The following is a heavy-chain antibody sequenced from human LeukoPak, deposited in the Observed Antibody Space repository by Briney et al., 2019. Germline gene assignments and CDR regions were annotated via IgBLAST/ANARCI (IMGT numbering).Heavy chain of an antibody. CDR3: AKDQWLVLDY. CDR2: IRYDGSNN. Sequence: GGSLRLSCAASGFTFSSYGMHWVRQAPGKGLEWVAFIRYDGSNNYYADSVKGRFTISRDNSKNTLYLQMNSLRAEDTAVYSCAKDQWLVLDYWGQGTLVTVSS. J-gene: IGHJ4*02. D-gene: IGHD6-19*01. V-gene: IGHV3-30*02. CDR1: GFTFSSYG.